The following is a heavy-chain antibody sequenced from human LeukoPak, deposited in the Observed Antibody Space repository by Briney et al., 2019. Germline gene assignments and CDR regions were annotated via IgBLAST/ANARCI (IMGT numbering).Heavy chain of an antibody. CDR1: GYNFTSHW. J-gene: IGHJ4*02. CDR2: LDPSDSYT. CDR3: AGLRDGSLDY. V-gene: IGHV5-10-1*01. Sequence: GESLKISCKGSGYNFTSHWISWVRQMPGKGLEWMGRLDPSDSYTNYSPSFQGHVTISADKSISTAYLQWSSLKASDTAIYYCAGLRDGSLDYWGQGTLVTVSS.